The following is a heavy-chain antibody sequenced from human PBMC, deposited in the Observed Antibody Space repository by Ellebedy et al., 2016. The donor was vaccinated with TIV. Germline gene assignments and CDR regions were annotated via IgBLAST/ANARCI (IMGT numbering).Heavy chain of an antibody. CDR1: GYTFISNY. Sequence: ASVKVSCKASGYTFISNYIHWVRQATGQGLEWMGWMNPNSGNTGYAQKFQGRVTITRNTSISTAYMELSSLRSEDTAVYYCARGRVYYDILTGYFAGVGMDVWGQGTTVTVSS. J-gene: IGHJ6*02. CDR2: MNPNSGNT. D-gene: IGHD3-9*01. V-gene: IGHV1-8*03. CDR3: ARGRVYYDILTGYFAGVGMDV.